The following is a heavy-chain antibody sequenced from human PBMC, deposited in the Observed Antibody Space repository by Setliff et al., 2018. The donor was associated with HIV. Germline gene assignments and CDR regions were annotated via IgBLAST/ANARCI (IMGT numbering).Heavy chain of an antibody. Sequence: GGSLRRACETSGFIFTNAWMSWVRQSPRKGLEWLARIKSKSDGGTTSYAAPVKDRFTISRDDSRNTLYLQMNSMKSDDTATYYCVGHYYDPLTGYYVWFFDVWGRGTLVTVSS. CDR3: VGHYYDPLTGYYVWFFDV. CDR2: IKSKSDGGTT. V-gene: IGHV3-15*05. CDR1: GFIFTNAW. D-gene: IGHD3-9*01. J-gene: IGHJ2*01.